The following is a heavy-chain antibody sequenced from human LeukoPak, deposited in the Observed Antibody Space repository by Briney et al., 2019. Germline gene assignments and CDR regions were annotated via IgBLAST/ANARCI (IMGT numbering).Heavy chain of an antibody. D-gene: IGHD3-3*01. V-gene: IGHV4-59*01. J-gene: IGHJ5*02. CDR2: IYYSGST. CDR3: ARVRYYDFWSGYKWFDP. Sequence: LETLSLTCTVSGGSISSYYWSWIRQPPGKGLEWIGYIYYSGSTNYNPSLKSRVTISVDTSKNQFSLKLSSVTAADTAVYYCARVRYYDFWSGYKWFDPWGQGTLVTVSS. CDR1: GGSISSYY.